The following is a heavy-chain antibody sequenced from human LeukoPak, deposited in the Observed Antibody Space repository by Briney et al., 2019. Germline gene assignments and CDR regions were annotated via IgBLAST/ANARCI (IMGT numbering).Heavy chain of an antibody. CDR3: ARGLRRGSSGYGRGAYYGMDV. D-gene: IGHD5-12*01. CDR1: GGSFSGYY. V-gene: IGHV4-34*01. CDR2: INHSGST. J-gene: IGHJ6*02. Sequence: SETLSLTCAVYGGSFSGYYWSWIRQPPGKGLEWIGEINHSGSTNYNPSLKSRVTISVDTSKNQFSLKLSSVTAADTAVYYCARGLRRGSSGYGRGAYYGMDVWGQGTTVTVSS.